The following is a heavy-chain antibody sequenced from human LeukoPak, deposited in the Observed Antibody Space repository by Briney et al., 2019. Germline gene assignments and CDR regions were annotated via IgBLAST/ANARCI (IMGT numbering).Heavy chain of an antibody. CDR3: ARTPSHFTMVRGVYLDY. J-gene: IGHJ4*02. D-gene: IGHD3-10*01. CDR1: GYTFTSYG. V-gene: IGHV1-18*01. CDR2: ISVYNGNT. Sequence: GASVKVSCKASGYTFTSYGISWVRQAPGQGLEWMGWISVYNGNTNYAQKLQGRVTMTTVTSTSTAYMELRSLRSDDTAVYYCARTPSHFTMVRGVYLDYWGQGTLVTVSS.